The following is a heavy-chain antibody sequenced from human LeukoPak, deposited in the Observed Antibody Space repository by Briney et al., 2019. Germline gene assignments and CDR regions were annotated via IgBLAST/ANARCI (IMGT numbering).Heavy chain of an antibody. CDR3: ARDFPPSSSHMV. CDR2: ISSSGSTI. J-gene: IGHJ4*02. V-gene: IGHV3-48*04. Sequence: GGSLRLSCAASGSTFSSYAMSWVRQAPGKGLEWVSYISSSGSTIYYADSVKGRFTISRDNAKNSLYLQMNSLRAEDTAVYYCARDFPPSSSHMVWGQGTLVTVSS. CDR1: GSTFSSYA. D-gene: IGHD6-13*01.